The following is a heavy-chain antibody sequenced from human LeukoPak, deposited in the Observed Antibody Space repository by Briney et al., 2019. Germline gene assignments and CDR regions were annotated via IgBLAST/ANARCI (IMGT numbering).Heavy chain of an antibody. CDR2: IYYSGST. CDR1: GGSISSYY. Sequence: SETLSLTCTVSGGSISSYYWSWIRQPSGKGLEWIGYIYYSGSTNYNPSLKSRVTISVDTSKNQFSLKLSSVTAADTAVYYCARVTPIAVAGSTFDYWGQGTLVTVSS. D-gene: IGHD6-19*01. V-gene: IGHV4-59*01. CDR3: ARVTPIAVAGSTFDY. J-gene: IGHJ4*02.